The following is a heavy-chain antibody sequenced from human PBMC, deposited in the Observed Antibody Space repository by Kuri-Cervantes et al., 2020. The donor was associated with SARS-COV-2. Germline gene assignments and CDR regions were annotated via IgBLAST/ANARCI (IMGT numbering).Heavy chain of an antibody. J-gene: IGHJ6*03. CDR2: ISRDSRNT. CDR1: GFTFSSYS. CDR3: AKEGGTIYMDV. Sequence: GESLKISCAASGFTFSSYSMHWVRQAPGEGLEWVSLISRDSRNTYYADSVKGRFTISRDNSKNSLYLQMNSLRAEDSALYYCAKEGGTIYMDVWGKGTTVTVSS. V-gene: IGHV3-43*01. D-gene: IGHD2-15*01.